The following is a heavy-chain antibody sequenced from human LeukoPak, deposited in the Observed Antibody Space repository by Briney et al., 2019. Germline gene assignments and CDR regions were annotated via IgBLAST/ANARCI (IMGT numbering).Heavy chain of an antibody. CDR2: IYYSGST. D-gene: IGHD2-2*01. V-gene: IGHV4-39*07. Sequence: PSETLSLTCTVSGGSISSSSYYWGWIRQPPGKGREWIGSIYYSGSTYYNPSLKSRVTISVDTSKNQFSLKLSSVTAADTAVYYCASIGYCSSTSCYLFDYWGQGTLVTVSS. CDR3: ASIGYCSSTSCYLFDY. J-gene: IGHJ4*02. CDR1: GGSISSSSYY.